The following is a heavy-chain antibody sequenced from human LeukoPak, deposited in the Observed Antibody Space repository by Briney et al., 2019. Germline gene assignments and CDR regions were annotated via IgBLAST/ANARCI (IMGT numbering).Heavy chain of an antibody. J-gene: IGHJ3*02. Sequence: GGSLRLSCAASGFTFSSYNMNWVRQTPGQGLEWVSSITSGSSHIYYADSVKGRFTISRDNAKSSLYLQMNSLRAEDTAVYYCARGPHSALDTDDAFDIWGQGTMVTVSS. V-gene: IGHV3-21*01. CDR2: ITSGSSHI. CDR3: ARGPHSALDTDDAFDI. CDR1: GFTFSSYN. D-gene: IGHD5-18*01.